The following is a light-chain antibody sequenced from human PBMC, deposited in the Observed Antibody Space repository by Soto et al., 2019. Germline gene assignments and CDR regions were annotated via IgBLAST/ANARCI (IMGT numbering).Light chain of an antibody. V-gene: IGKV3D-20*01. CDR1: HTIASGY. CDR3: QQYYTSLT. Sequence: IALTQSPASLSLSPGERATLSCGASHTIASGYLAWYPHKPGLAPRLLIYDTSIRATEIPDRFTGSGSGTDSALTISRQEPEDVAVDYCQQYYTSLTFGGGTKVEIK. CDR2: DTS. J-gene: IGKJ4*01.